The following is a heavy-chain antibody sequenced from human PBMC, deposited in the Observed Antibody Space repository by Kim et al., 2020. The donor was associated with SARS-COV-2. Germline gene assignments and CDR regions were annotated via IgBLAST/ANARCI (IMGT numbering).Heavy chain of an antibody. CDR1: GFTFSSYG. J-gene: IGHJ4*02. V-gene: IGHV3-30*18. Sequence: GGSLRLSCAASGFTFSSYGMHWVRQAPGKGLEWVAVISYDGSNKYYADSVKGRFTISRDNSKNTLYLQMNSLRAEDTAGYYCAKGGGGGSLNFDYWGQGTLVTVSS. CDR2: ISYDGSNK. D-gene: IGHD2-15*01. CDR3: AKGGGGGSLNFDY.